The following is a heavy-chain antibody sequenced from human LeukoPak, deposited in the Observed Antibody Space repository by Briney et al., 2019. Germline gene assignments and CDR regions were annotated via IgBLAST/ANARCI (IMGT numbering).Heavy chain of an antibody. CDR2: ISFKGDIK. D-gene: IGHD6-13*01. CDR3: AKSYIKRQQLIRVVPGHYFDW. CDR1: GFTFRSYA. J-gene: IGHJ4*02. V-gene: IGHV3-23*01. Sequence: GGSLRLSCSASGFTFRSYAMGWVRQAPGKGLEWVSYISFKGDIKNYADFVKGRFTISRNNSDYTLYLQMDSLRTEDTAIYYCAKSYIKRQQLIRVVPGHYFDWWGQGILVTVSS.